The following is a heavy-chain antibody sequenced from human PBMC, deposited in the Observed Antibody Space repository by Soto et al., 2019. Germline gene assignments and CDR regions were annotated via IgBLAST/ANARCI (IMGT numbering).Heavy chain of an antibody. J-gene: IGHJ4*02. D-gene: IGHD3-10*01. CDR3: PRMRYGSGSYCDY. Sequence: QVTLKESGPVLVKPTETLTLTCTVSGFSLSNTRMGVSWIRQPPGKTLEWLAHIFSNDEKSYSTPLKSRPTISKATSKSQVVLTMTNMDPVDTATYYCPRMRYGSGSYCDYWGQGTLVTVSS. CDR1: GFSLSNTRMG. CDR2: IFSNDEK. V-gene: IGHV2-26*01.